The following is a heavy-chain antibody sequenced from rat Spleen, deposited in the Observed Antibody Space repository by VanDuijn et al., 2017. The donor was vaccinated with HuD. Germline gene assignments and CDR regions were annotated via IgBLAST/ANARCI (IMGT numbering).Heavy chain of an antibody. CDR2: IWTGGST. V-gene: IGHV2-30*01. CDR1: GFSLTTYN. CDR3: TTHPRY. Sequence: QVQLKESGPGLVQPSQTLSLTCTVSGFSLTTYNVHWIRQPTGKGLEWMGMIWTGGSTDYNSALKSRLSISRDTSKNQVFLKMNSLQTDDTGTYYCTTHPRYWGQGVMVTVSS. D-gene: IGHD3-1*01. J-gene: IGHJ2*01.